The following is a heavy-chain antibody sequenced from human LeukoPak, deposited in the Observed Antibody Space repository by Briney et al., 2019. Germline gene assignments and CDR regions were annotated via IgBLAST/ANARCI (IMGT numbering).Heavy chain of an antibody. V-gene: IGHV3-30*02. D-gene: IGHD5-24*01. CDR2: IQYDGTNK. CDR1: GFTFSSYG. CDR3: ARDLEEMATSYYYMDV. J-gene: IGHJ6*03. Sequence: PGGSLRLSCSTSGFTFSSYGIHWVRQAPGKGLEWVAFIQYDGTNKYYADSVKGRFTISRDNSKNTLYLQMNSLRAEDTAVYYCARDLEEMATSYYYMDVWGKGTTVTVSS.